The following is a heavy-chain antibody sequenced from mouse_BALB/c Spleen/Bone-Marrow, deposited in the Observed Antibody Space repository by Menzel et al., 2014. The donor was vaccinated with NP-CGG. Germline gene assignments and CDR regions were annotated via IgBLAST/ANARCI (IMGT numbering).Heavy chain of an antibody. CDR1: GYTFTSYW. V-gene: IGHV1S22*01. Sequence: GSELVRPGVSVKLSCKASGYTFTSYWMHWVKQRHGQGLEWIGNIYPGSGSTNYDEKFKSKGTLTVDTSSSTAYMHLSSLTSEDSAVYYCTRGGTTAFDYWGQGTTLTVSS. CDR2: IYPGSGST. CDR3: TRGGTTAFDY. D-gene: IGHD1-2*01. J-gene: IGHJ2*01.